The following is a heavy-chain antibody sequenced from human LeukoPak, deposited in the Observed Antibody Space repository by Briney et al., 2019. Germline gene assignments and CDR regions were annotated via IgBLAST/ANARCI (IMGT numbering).Heavy chain of an antibody. CDR3: ARDPSYWGDFDY. D-gene: IGHD1-26*01. CDR2: ISAYNGNT. J-gene: IGHJ4*02. CDR1: GYTFTSYY. Sequence: ASVKVSCKASGYTFTSYYMHWVRQAPGQGLEWMGWISAYNGNTNYAQKLQGRVTMTTDTSTSTAYMELRSLRSDDTAVYYCARDPSYWGDFDYWGQGTLVTVSS. V-gene: IGHV1-18*04.